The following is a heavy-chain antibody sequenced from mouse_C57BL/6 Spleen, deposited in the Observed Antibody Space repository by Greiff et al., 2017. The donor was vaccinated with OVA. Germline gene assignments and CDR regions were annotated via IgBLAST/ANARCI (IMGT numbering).Heavy chain of an antibody. V-gene: IGHV14-2*01. CDR2: IDPEDGET. CDR3: ARLSSSGTYFDY. J-gene: IGHJ2*01. CDR1: GFNIKDYY. D-gene: IGHD3-2*02. Sequence: EVMLVESGAELVKPGASVKLSCTASGFNIKDYYMHWVKQRTEQGLEWIGRIDPEDGETKYAPKFQGKATITADTSSNTAYLQLSSLTSEDTAVYYCARLSSSGTYFDYWGQGTTLTVSS.